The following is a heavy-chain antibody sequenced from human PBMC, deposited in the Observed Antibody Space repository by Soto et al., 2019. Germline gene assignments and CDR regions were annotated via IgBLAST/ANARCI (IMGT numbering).Heavy chain of an antibody. V-gene: IGHV3-7*04. Sequence: EVQLVESGGGLVQPGGSLRLSCAASGFSFSHYCMSWVRQAPGKGLEWVANIKQDGSEKYDVDSVKGRFTISRDNAKNSMFLQMYSLRDEDTAVYYCARVPSTRDIWSYGVGGKYYYYYMDVWGKGTTVTVSS. CDR3: ARVPSTRDIWSYGVGGKYYYYYMDV. J-gene: IGHJ6*03. CDR1: GFSFSHYC. D-gene: IGHD1-7*01. CDR2: IKQDGSEK.